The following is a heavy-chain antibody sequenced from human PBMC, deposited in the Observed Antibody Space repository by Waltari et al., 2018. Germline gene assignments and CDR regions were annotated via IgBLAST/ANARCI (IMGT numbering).Heavy chain of an antibody. CDR3: AGVGPCSGCATPMMDV. CDR1: GFTFINYD. V-gene: IGHV3-48*04. J-gene: IGHJ6*04. CDR2: LRSVSNTT. D-gene: IGHD6-25*01. Sequence: EVQLVESGGGLVQPGESLRLSCGTSGFTFINYDMNWVRQALGKGREWVSYLRSVSNTTFYADSVKGRFTISRDNAKNSLYLQMKSLRTEDTAVYYCAGVGPCSGCATPMMDVWGKGTTVTVSS.